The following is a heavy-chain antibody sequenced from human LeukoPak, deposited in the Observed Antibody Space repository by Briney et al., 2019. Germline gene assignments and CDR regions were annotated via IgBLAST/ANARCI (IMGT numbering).Heavy chain of an antibody. V-gene: IGHV1-2*04. CDR1: GYTFTGYY. J-gene: IGHJ5*02. CDR3: ARGGYCSSTSCYFYWFDP. D-gene: IGHD2-2*03. Sequence: ASVKVSCKASGYTFTGYYMHWVRQAPGQGLEWMGWINPNSGGTNYAQKFQGWVTMTRDTSISTAYMELSRLRSDDTAVYYCARGGYCSSTSCYFYWFDPWGQGTLVTVSS. CDR2: INPNSGGT.